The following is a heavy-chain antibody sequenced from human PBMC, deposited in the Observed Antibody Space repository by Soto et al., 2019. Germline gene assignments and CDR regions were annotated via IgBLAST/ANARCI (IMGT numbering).Heavy chain of an antibody. D-gene: IGHD6-6*01. V-gene: IGHV4-34*01. J-gene: IGHJ5*02. CDR2: INHSGST. CDR3: ARVSSSRFDP. CDR1: GGSFSGYY. Sequence: SETLSLTCAVYGGSFSGYYWSWIRQPPGKGLEWIGEINHSGSTNYNPSLKSRVTISVDTSKNQFSLKLSSVTAADTAVYYCARVSSSRFDPWGQGTLVTVSS.